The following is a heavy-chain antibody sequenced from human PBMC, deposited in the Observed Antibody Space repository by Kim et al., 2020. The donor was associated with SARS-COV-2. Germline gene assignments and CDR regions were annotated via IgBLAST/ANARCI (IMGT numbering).Heavy chain of an antibody. CDR3: ARARIVVVPAAMAGSWFDP. CDR1: GYTFTGYY. D-gene: IGHD2-2*01. V-gene: IGHV1-2*06. CDR2: INPNSGGT. J-gene: IGHJ5*02. Sequence: ASVKVSCKASGYTFTGYYMHWVRQAPGQGLEWMGRINPNSGGTNYAQKFQGRVTMTRDTSISTAYMELSRLRSDDTAVYYCARARIVVVPAAMAGSWFDPWGQGTLVTVSS.